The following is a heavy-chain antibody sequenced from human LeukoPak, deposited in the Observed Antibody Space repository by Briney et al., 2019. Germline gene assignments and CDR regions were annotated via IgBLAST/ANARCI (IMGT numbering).Heavy chain of an antibody. D-gene: IGHD3-22*01. CDR2: IYYSGST. CDR1: GGSLSSYY. V-gene: IGHV4-59*01. J-gene: IGHJ4*02. Sequence: PSETLSLTCTASGGSLSSYYWSWIRHPPRPGLEWVGYIYYSGSTNYNPYLKSRVTISVDTSKNQFSLRLRSVTAADTAVYYCARVTGYMIEDYFDYWGQGTLVTVSS. CDR3: ARVTGYMIEDYFDY.